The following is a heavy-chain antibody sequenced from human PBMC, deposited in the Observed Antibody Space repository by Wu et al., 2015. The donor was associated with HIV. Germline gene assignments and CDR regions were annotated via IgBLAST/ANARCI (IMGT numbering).Heavy chain of an antibody. CDR3: ASESPSSGRFDP. V-gene: IGHV1-46*01. CDR2: IYPSDGGT. Sequence: QVQLVQSGAEVKKPGASVKVSCKASGYTFTSSYVHWVRQAPGQGLEWMGLIYPSDGGTSYAQKFQGRVTMTRDVSTTTVYMELSSLRSDDTAVYYCASESPSSGRFDPWGQGTLVTVSS. CDR1: GYTFTSSY. J-gene: IGHJ5*02. D-gene: IGHD2-2*01.